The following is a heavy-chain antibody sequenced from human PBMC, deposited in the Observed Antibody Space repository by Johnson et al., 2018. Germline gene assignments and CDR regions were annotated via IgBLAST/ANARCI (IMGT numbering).Heavy chain of an antibody. CDR3: ATDLRELESDYYYMDV. J-gene: IGHJ6*03. V-gene: IGHV3-30-3*01. D-gene: IGHD1-26*01. CDR2: ISYDGSNK. CDR1: GFTFSSYA. Sequence: QVQLVQSGGGVVQPGRSXRLSCAASGFTFSSYAMHWVRQAPGKGLEWVAVISYDGSNKYYADSVKGRFTISRDTSKNTLYLQMNSLRAEDTAIYYCATDLRELESDYYYMDVCGKGTTVTVAS.